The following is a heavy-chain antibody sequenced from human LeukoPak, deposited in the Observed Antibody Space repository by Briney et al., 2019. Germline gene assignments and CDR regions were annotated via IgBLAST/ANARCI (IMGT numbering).Heavy chain of an antibody. V-gene: IGHV3-21*01. CDR2: ISSSSSYI. CDR3: ARATVQSIAVPHAFDI. CDR1: GFTFSSYS. D-gene: IGHD6-19*01. Sequence: GGSLRLSCAASGFTFSSYSMNWVRQAPGKGLEWGSSISSSSSYIYYADSVKGRFTISRDNAKNSLYLQMNSLRAEDTAVYYCARATVQSIAVPHAFDIWGQGTMVTVSS. J-gene: IGHJ3*02.